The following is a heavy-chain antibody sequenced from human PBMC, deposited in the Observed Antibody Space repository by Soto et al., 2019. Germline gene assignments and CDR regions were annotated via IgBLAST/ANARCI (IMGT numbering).Heavy chain of an antibody. CDR2: IIPIFGTA. CDR1: GGTFSSYA. Sequence: ASVKVSCKASGGTFSSYAISWVRQAPGQGLERMGGIIPIFGTANYAQKFQGRVTITADKSTSTAYMELSSLRSEDTAVYYCARVIVVVPAAISAGWFDPWGQGTLVTVSS. J-gene: IGHJ5*02. D-gene: IGHD2-2*01. CDR3: ARVIVVVPAAISAGWFDP. V-gene: IGHV1-69*06.